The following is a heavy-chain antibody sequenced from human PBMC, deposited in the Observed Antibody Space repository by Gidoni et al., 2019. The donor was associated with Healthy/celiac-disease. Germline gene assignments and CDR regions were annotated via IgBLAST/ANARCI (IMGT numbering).Heavy chain of an antibody. D-gene: IGHD6-6*01. Sequence: EVQLVESGGGLVQPGGSLRLSCAASGFTSSSYAMHWVRQAPGKGLEYVSAISSNGGSTYYANSVKGRFTISRDNSKNTLYLQMGSLRAEDMAVYYCARGAQQLVYWFDPWGQGTLVTVSS. CDR1: GFTSSSYA. V-gene: IGHV3-64*01. CDR3: ARGAQQLVYWFDP. J-gene: IGHJ5*02. CDR2: ISSNGGST.